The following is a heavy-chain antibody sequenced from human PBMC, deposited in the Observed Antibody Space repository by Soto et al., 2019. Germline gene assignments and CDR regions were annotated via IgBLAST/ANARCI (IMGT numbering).Heavy chain of an antibody. J-gene: IGHJ4*02. CDR1: GFTFGDYA. D-gene: IGHD4-17*01. CDR2: IRSKAYGGTI. Sequence: GGSLRLSCTASGFTFGDYAMSWFRQAPGKGLEWVGFIRSKAYGGTIEYAASVKGRFTISRDDSKSIAYLQMNSLKTEDTAVYYCTRDTPSTVVDYWGQGTLVTVSS. V-gene: IGHV3-49*03. CDR3: TRDTPSTVVDY.